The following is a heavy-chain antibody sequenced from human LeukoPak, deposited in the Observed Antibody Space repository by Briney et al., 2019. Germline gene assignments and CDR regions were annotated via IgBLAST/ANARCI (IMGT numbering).Heavy chain of an antibody. CDR2: IKQDGSEK. CDR3: AREEGDGLWFGELLDYYYYYMDV. D-gene: IGHD3-10*01. CDR1: GFTFSSYW. Sequence: PGGSLRLSCAASGFTFSSYWMSWVRQAPGKGLEWVANIKQDGSEKYYVDSVKGRFTISRDNAKNSLYLQMNSLRAEDTAVYYCAREEGDGLWFGELLDYYYYYMDVWGKGTTVTVSS. V-gene: IGHV3-7*01. J-gene: IGHJ6*03.